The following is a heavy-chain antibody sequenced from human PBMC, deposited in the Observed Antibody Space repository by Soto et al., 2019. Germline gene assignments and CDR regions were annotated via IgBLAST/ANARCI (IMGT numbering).Heavy chain of an antibody. V-gene: IGHV1-69*12. CDR2: IIPIFGTA. CDR3: ARGGEGWLQSSPVDY. J-gene: IGHJ4*02. Sequence: QVQLVQSGAEVKKPGSSVKVSCKASGGTFSSYAISWVRQAPGQGLEWMGGIIPIFGTANYAQKFQGRVTITAEEFMSTDYMELSSLRSEDTAVYYCARGGEGWLQSSPVDYWGQGTLVTVSS. D-gene: IGHD5-12*01. CDR1: GGTFSSYA.